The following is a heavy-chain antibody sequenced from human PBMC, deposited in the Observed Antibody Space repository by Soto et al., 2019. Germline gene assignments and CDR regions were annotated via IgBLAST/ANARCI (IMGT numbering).Heavy chain of an antibody. CDR2: ISYDGSNK. CDR1: GFTFSSYG. V-gene: IGHV3-30*18. Sequence: QVQLVESGGGVVQPGRSLRLSCAASGFTFSSYGMHWVRQAPGKGLEWVAVISYDGSNKYYADSVKGRFTISRDNSENTLYLQMNSLRAEDTAVYYCAKDLRYYDIQRSNNWFDPWGQGTLVTVSS. J-gene: IGHJ5*02. CDR3: AKDLRYYDIQRSNNWFDP. D-gene: IGHD3-22*01.